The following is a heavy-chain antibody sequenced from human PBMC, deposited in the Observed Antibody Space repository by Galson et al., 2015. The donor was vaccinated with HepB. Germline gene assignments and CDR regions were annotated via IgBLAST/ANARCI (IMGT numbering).Heavy chain of an antibody. CDR2: VGGNSKSI. V-gene: IGHV3-21*01. J-gene: IGHJ4*02. Sequence: SLRLSCAASGFTFSGYSMNWVRQAPGKGLEWVSSVGGNSKSIYYADSVRGRFTISRDNAMGSLYLQMNSLRAEDTAVYYCARESAEAFYYWGQGTLVTVSS. CDR3: ARESAEAFYY. CDR1: GFTFSGYS.